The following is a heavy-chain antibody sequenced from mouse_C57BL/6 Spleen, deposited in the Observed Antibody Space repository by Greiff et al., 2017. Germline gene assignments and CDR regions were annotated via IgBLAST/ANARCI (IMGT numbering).Heavy chain of an antibody. J-gene: IGHJ3*01. D-gene: IGHD2-2*01. Sequence: QVQLQQSGAELVRPGTSVKESCKASGYAFTNYLIEWVKQRPGQGLEWIGVINPGSGGTNYNEKFKGKAILTADKSSSTAYMQLSSLTSEDSAVYFCARERDGYGFAYWGQGTLVTVSA. CDR2: INPGSGGT. CDR1: GYAFTNYL. V-gene: IGHV1-54*01. CDR3: ARERDGYGFAY.